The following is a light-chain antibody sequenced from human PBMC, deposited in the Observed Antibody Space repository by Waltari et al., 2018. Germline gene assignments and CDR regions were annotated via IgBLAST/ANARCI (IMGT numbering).Light chain of an antibody. CDR3: SSYTSSSSRV. Sequence: QSALTQPASVSGSPGQSITISCTGTSSDIGGYNHVSWYQQHPGKAPKLMIYDVSKRPSGVSNRFSGSKSGNTVSLTISGLQTVDEADYYCSSYTSSSSRVFGTGTMVTVL. J-gene: IGLJ1*01. V-gene: IGLV2-14*01. CDR1: SSDIGGYNH. CDR2: DVS.